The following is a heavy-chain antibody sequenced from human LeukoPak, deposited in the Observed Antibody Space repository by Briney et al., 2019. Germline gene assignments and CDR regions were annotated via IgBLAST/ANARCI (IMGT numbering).Heavy chain of an antibody. CDR3: AKVAKYYYGSETYFFFDH. D-gene: IGHD3-10*01. Sequence: SETLSLTCTVSGYSISSGYYWGWIRQPPGKGLEWIGSIYHSGSTYYNPSLKSRVTISVDTSKNQFSLNLRSVTAADTAVYYCAKVAKYYYGSETYFFFDHWGQGTLVTVSS. CDR1: GYSISSGYY. V-gene: IGHV4-38-2*02. J-gene: IGHJ4*02. CDR2: IYHSGST.